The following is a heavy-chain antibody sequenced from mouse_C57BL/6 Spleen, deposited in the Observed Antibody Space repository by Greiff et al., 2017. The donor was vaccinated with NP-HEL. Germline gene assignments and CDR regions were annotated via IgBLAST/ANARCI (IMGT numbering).Heavy chain of an antibody. D-gene: IGHD1-1*01. CDR3: ARGGLITTVVASY. Sequence: EVNLVESGGGLVKPGGSLKLSCAASGFTFSSYAMSWVRQTPEKRLEWVATISDGGSYTYYPDNVKGRFTISRDNAKNNLYLQMSHLKSEDTAMYYCARGGLITTVVASYWGQGTTLTVSS. V-gene: IGHV5-4*03. CDR1: GFTFSSYA. J-gene: IGHJ2*01. CDR2: ISDGGSYT.